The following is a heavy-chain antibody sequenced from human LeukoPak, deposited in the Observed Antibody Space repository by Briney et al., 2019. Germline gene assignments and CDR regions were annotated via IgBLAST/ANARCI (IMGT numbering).Heavy chain of an antibody. Sequence: SETLSLTCTVSGGSISSGGSYWTWIRQLPGKGLEWIGYIYYGANTYYNPSLKSRATMSADTSRNHFSLKLTSVTAADTAVYYCARQIVGSFFDYWGQGTLVTVSS. CDR1: GGSISSGGSY. CDR3: ARQIVGSFFDY. D-gene: IGHD1-26*01. CDR2: IYYGANT. J-gene: IGHJ4*02. V-gene: IGHV4-31*03.